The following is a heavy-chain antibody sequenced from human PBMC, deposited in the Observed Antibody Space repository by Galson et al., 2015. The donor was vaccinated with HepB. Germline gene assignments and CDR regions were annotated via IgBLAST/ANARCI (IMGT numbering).Heavy chain of an antibody. Sequence: SETLSLTCAVSGGSISSSNWWSWVRQPPGKGLEWIGEIYHSGSTNYNPSLKSRVTISVDKSKNQFSLKLSSVTAADTAVYYCAREAVDTASGLMDVWGQGTTVTVSS. J-gene: IGHJ6*02. CDR3: AREAVDTASGLMDV. V-gene: IGHV4-4*02. D-gene: IGHD5-18*01. CDR1: GGSISSSNW. CDR2: IYHSGST.